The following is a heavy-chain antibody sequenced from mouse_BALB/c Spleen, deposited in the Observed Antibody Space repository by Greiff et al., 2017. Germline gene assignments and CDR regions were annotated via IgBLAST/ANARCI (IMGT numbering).Heavy chain of an antibody. J-gene: IGHJ4*01. V-gene: IGHV1-63*02. CDR3: AITTTGAMDY. CDR1: GYTFTNYW. Sequence: QEQLKQSGAELVRPGTSVKISCKASGYTFTNYWLGWVKQRPGHGLEWIGDIYPGGGYTNYNEKFKGKATLTADTSSSTAYMQLSSLTSEDSAVYFCAITTTGAMDYWGQGTSVTVSS. CDR2: IYPGGGYT. D-gene: IGHD1-1*01.